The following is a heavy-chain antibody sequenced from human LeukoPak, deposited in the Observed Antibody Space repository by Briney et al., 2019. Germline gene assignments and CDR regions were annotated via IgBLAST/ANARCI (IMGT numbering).Heavy chain of an antibody. CDR1: GFTFSSYG. CDR2: ISYDGSNK. Sequence: PGGSLRLSCAASGFTFSSYGMHWVRQAPGKGLEWVAVISYDGSNKYYADSVKGRFTISRDNSKNTLFLQMKSLRDEDTAVYHCAKWVAGAPSSDYWGQGTLVTVSS. V-gene: IGHV3-30*18. D-gene: IGHD6-19*01. CDR3: AKWVAGAPSSDY. J-gene: IGHJ4*02.